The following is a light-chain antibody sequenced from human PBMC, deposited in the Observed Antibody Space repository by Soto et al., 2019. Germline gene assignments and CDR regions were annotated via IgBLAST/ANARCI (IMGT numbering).Light chain of an antibody. CDR1: SSDIGSYNY. Sequence: QSALTQPASVSGSPGQSITISCTGTSSDIGSYNYVSWYQQHPDNAPKVIIYGVSNRPSGVSNRFSGSKSGNTASLTISGLQAEYEADYYCCSYTTNSRYVFGTGTKLTVL. CDR3: CSYTTNSRYV. V-gene: IGLV2-14*01. CDR2: GVS. J-gene: IGLJ1*01.